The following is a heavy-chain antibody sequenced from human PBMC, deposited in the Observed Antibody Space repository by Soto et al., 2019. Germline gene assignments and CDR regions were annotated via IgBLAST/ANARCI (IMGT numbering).Heavy chain of an antibody. CDR2: ISSSSSYI. J-gene: IGHJ4*02. CDR3: ASSYGSGSYDFDY. V-gene: IGHV3-21*01. Sequence: GGSLRLSCAASGFTFSSYSMNWVRQAPGKGLEWVSSISSSSSYIYYADSVKGRFTISRDNAKNTLYLQMNSLRAEDTAVYYCASSYGSGSYDFDYWGQGTLVTVSS. D-gene: IGHD3-10*01. CDR1: GFTFSSYS.